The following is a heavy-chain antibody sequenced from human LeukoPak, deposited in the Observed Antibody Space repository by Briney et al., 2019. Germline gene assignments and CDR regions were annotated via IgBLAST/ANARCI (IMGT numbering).Heavy chain of an antibody. D-gene: IGHD2-2*01. Sequence: SVKVSCKASEDTFSRYGFTWVRQAPGQGLEWMGGIIPFFGSTIYAQKFQGRVTITADESTSTVYMELSGLRSDDTAVYYCARECSSTSCYLSWGQGTLVTVSS. CDR1: EDTFSRYG. J-gene: IGHJ5*02. V-gene: IGHV1-69*13. CDR2: IIPFFGST. CDR3: ARECSSTSCYLS.